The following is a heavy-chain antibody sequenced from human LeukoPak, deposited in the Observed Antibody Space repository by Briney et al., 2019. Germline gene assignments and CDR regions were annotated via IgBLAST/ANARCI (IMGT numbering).Heavy chain of an antibody. CDR2: IYYSGST. V-gene: IGHV4-61*08. CDR3: ARDAAAEGWFDP. J-gene: IGHJ5*02. CDR1: GGSISSGGYY. Sequence: SQTLSLTCTVSGGSISSGGYYWSWIRQPPGKGLEWIGYIYYSGSTNYDPSLKSRVTISVDTSKNQFSLKLSSVTAADTAVYYCARDAAAEGWFDPWGQGTLVTVSS. D-gene: IGHD6-13*01.